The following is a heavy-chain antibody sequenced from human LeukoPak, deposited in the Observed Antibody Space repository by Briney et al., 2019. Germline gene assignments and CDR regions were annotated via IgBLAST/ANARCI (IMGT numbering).Heavy chain of an antibody. J-gene: IGHJ4*02. D-gene: IGHD4-17*01. CDR1: GFTFSSYW. V-gene: IGHV3-30*03. CDR3: ARANDYGDYVGLDY. Sequence: GGSLRLSCAASGFTFSSYWMHWVRQAPGKGLEWVAVISYDGSNKYYADSVKGRFTISRDNSKNTLYLQMNSLRAEDTAVYYCARANDYGDYVGLDYWGQGTLVTVSS. CDR2: ISYDGSNK.